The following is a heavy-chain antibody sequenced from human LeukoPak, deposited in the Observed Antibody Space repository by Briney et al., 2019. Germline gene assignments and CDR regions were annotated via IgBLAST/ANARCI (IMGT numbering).Heavy chain of an antibody. D-gene: IGHD5-18*01. J-gene: IGHJ4*02. CDR1: GFTFSSYA. CDR2: ISGSGGST. CDR3: ANDWVRGYSYGYVYYFDY. Sequence: PGGSLRLSCAASGFTFSSYAMSWVRQAPGKGLEWVSAISGSGGSTYYADSVKGRFTISRDNSKNTLYLQMNSLRAEDTAVYYCANDWVRGYSYGYVYYFDYWGQGTLVTVSS. V-gene: IGHV3-23*01.